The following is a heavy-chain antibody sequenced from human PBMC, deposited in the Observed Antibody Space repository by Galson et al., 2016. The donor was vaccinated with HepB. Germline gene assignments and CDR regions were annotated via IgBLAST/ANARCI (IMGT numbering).Heavy chain of an antibody. Sequence: SLRLSCAASGFTFSCYSMTWVRQAPGKGLEWVANIKQDGSEKYYVDSVKGRFTISRDNAKNSLYLQMNSLRGEDTAVYYCARAVWLPLSGMDVWGQGTTVTVSS. CDR2: IKQDGSEK. V-gene: IGHV3-7*03. CDR3: ARAVWLPLSGMDV. CDR1: GFTFSCYS. J-gene: IGHJ6*02. D-gene: IGHD3-10*01.